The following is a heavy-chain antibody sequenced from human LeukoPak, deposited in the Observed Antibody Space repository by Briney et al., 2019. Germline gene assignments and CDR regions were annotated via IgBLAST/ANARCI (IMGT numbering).Heavy chain of an antibody. CDR2: IYYSGST. Sequence: SETLSLTCTVSGGSISIYYWSWIRQPPGKGLEGIGYIYYSGSTNYNPSLTSRVTISVDTSKNQFSLKLSPVTAADTAVYYCARQGYYDSSGYYRDYWGQGTLVTVSS. J-gene: IGHJ4*02. CDR1: GGSISIYY. D-gene: IGHD3-22*01. CDR3: ARQGYYDSSGYYRDY. V-gene: IGHV4-59*08.